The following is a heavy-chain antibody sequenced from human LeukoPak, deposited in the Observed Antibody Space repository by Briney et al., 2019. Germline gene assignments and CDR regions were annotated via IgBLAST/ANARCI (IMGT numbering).Heavy chain of an antibody. CDR2: ISGSGGST. D-gene: IGHD2-2*01. V-gene: IGHV3-23*01. J-gene: IGHJ4*02. CDR3: AKERTSIVVVPAATDY. Sequence: GGSLRLSCAASGFTFSSYAMSWVRQAPGKGLEWVSAISGSGGSTYYADSVKGRFTISRDNSKNTLYLQMNGLGAEDTAVYYCAKERTSIVVVPAATDYWGQGTLVTVSS. CDR1: GFTFSSYA.